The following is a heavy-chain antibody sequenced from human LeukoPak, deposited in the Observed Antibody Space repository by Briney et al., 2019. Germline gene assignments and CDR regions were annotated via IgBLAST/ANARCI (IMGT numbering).Heavy chain of an antibody. CDR2: IDYSGNT. CDR1: GGSFSGYY. Sequence: SETLSLTCAVYGGSFSGYYWNWIRQHPGKDLEWIGYIDYSGNTYYTPSLKSRATISLDASKNQFSLKLNSVTAADTAVYYCARVPSRYSSGWTFDYWGQGTLVTVSS. V-gene: IGHV4-31*11. D-gene: IGHD6-19*01. J-gene: IGHJ4*02. CDR3: ARVPSRYSSGWTFDY.